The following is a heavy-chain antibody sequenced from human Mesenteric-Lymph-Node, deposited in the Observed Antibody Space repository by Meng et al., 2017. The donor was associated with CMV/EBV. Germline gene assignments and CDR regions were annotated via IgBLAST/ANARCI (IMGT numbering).Heavy chain of an antibody. CDR2: ISSSSSYI. CDR3: VKDQRF. Sequence: GESLKISCAASGFTFSSYSMNWVRQAPGKGLEWVSSISSSSSYIYYADSVKGRFTISRDNAKNSLYLQMNSLRVEDTATYYCVKDQRFWGQGTLVTVSS. D-gene: IGHD2-15*01. V-gene: IGHV3-21*01. J-gene: IGHJ4*02. CDR1: GFTFSSYS.